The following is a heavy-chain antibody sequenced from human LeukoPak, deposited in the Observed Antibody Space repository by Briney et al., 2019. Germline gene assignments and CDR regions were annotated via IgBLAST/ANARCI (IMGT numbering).Heavy chain of an antibody. CDR2: ISSSGSTI. Sequence: GGSLRLSCAASGFTFSSYAMSWIRQAPGKGLEWVSYISSSGSTIYYADSVKGRFTISRDNAKNSLYLQMNSLRAEDTAVYYCARGSSSWYDPLDYWGQGTLVTVSS. J-gene: IGHJ4*02. D-gene: IGHD6-13*01. CDR3: ARGSSSWYDPLDY. V-gene: IGHV3-11*01. CDR1: GFTFSSYA.